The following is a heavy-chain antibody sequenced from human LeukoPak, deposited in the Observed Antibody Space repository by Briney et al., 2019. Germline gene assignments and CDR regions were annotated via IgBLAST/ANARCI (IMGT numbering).Heavy chain of an antibody. D-gene: IGHD3-16*01. J-gene: IGHJ5*02. Sequence: SQTLSLTCAISGDSVSSKSAVWSWLRQSPSRGLEWLGRTYYRSKWYNDYAVSVKSRITINPDTSKNQFSLHLNSVTPEDTAVYYCARDSFEGNNWFAPWGQGTLVTVS. CDR1: GDSVSSKSAV. CDR2: TYYRSKWYN. CDR3: ARDSFEGNNWFAP. V-gene: IGHV6-1*01.